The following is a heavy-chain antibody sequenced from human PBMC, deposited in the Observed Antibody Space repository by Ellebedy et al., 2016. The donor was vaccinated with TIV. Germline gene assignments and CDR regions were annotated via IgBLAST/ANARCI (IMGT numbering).Heavy chain of an antibody. CDR1: GGPFSGYY. Sequence: MPSETLSLTCGVYGGPFSGYYWSWIRQPPGKGLEWLGEINHSGSTNYNPSVKSRITMSVDTPREQFSLKLSSVTAADTAIYFGAGSYMGDPHWFDPWGQGIPVIVSS. CDR2: INHSGST. D-gene: IGHD3-16*01. J-gene: IGHJ5*02. CDR3: AGSYMGDPHWFDP. V-gene: IGHV4-34*10.